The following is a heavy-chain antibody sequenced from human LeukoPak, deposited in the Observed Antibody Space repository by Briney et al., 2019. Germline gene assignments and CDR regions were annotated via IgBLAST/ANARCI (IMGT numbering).Heavy chain of an antibody. CDR1: GFTFSNYA. CDR2: ISGSGGST. J-gene: IGHJ4*02. D-gene: IGHD6-6*01. CDR3: ARIAARFHESTN. Sequence: LSGGSLRLSCAASGFTFSNYAMSWVRQAPGKGLEWVSAISGSGGSTYYADSVEGRFTISRDNSKNTLYLQMNSLRAEDTAVYYCARIAARFHESTNWGQGTLVTVSS. V-gene: IGHV3-23*01.